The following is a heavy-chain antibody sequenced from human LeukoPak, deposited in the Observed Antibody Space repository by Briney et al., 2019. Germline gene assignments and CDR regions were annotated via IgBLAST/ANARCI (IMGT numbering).Heavy chain of an antibody. V-gene: IGHV3-30-3*01. Sequence: SGGSLRLSCAASGFIFSSYTVHWVRQAPGKGLEWVAVISYDGSNKYYADSVKGRFTISRDNSKNTLYLQMNSLRAEDTAVYYCARDDSSGYGMGRIDYWGQGTLVTVSS. CDR2: ISYDGSNK. D-gene: IGHD3-22*01. CDR1: GFIFSSYT. CDR3: ARDDSSGYGMGRIDY. J-gene: IGHJ4*02.